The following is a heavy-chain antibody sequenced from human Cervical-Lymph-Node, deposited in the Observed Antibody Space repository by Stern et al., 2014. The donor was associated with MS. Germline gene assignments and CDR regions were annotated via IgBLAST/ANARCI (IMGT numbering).Heavy chain of an antibody. Sequence: ESGPTLVKPTQTVTLTCTLSGFSVTTAGVGVGWIRQPPGKALEWLALIYWDDDKLYSPSLKNRLTITKDTSKNQVVLTMTNVDPVDTATYYCAHSRVKYCRGGTCYSSLFDYWGQGTLVTVSS. V-gene: IGHV2-5*02. CDR3: AHSRVKYCRGGTCYSSLFDY. CDR1: GFSVTTAGVG. D-gene: IGHD2-15*01. J-gene: IGHJ4*02. CDR2: IYWDDDK.